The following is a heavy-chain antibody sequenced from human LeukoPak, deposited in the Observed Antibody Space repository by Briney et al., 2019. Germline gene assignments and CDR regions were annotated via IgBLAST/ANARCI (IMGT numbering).Heavy chain of an antibody. CDR1: GFAFTSSA. CDR2: IIVGSGET. J-gene: IGHJ5*02. D-gene: IGHD5-12*01. V-gene: IGHV1-58*02. CDR3: PAERYSGSCCWFDP. Sequence: SVKVSCKASGFAFTSSAIQWVRQARGQRLEWLGWIIVGSGETSYAKKLQERVTITTDMSTGTSCMELSSLSPEDSAVYFCPAERYSGSCCWFDPWGQGTLVTVSS.